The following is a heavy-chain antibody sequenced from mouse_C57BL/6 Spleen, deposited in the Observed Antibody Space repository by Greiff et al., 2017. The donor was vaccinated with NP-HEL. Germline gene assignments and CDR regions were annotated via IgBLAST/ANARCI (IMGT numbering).Heavy chain of an antibody. CDR1: GYTFTSYW. J-gene: IGHJ4*01. Sequence: QVQLQQPGAELVKPGASVKLSCKASGYTFTSYWMQWVKQRPGQGLEWIGEIDPSDSYTNYNQKFKGKATLTVDTSSSTAYVQLSSLTSEDSAVYYCARRNYAMDCWGQGTSVTVSS. V-gene: IGHV1-50*01. CDR2: IDPSDSYT. CDR3: ARRNYAMDC.